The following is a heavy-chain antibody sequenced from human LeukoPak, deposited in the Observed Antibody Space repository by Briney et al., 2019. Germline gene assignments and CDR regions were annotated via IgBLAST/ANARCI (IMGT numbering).Heavy chain of an antibody. CDR3: ARDDLLWFGEGNDAFDI. V-gene: IGHV1-18*01. Sequence: ASVKVSCKASGYTFTSYGISWVRQAPGQGLEWMGWISAYNGNTNYAQKLQGRVTMTTDTSTSTAYMELRSLRSDDTAVYYCARDDLLWFGEGNDAFDIWGQGTMVTVSS. D-gene: IGHD3-10*01. CDR1: GYTFTSYG. J-gene: IGHJ3*02. CDR2: ISAYNGNT.